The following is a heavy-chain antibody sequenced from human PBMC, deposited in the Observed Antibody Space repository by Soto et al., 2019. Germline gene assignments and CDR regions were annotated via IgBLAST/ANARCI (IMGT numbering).Heavy chain of an antibody. CDR2: FDPEDGET. CDR1: GYTLTELS. CDR3: ATVISTLTGPFDY. D-gene: IGHD7-27*01. V-gene: IGHV1-24*01. Sequence: GASVKVSCKVSGYTLTELSMHWVRQAPGKGLEWMGGFDPEDGETIYAQKFQGRVTMTEDTSTDTAYMELSSLRSEDRAVYYCATVISTLTGPFDYWGQGTLVTVSS. J-gene: IGHJ4*02.